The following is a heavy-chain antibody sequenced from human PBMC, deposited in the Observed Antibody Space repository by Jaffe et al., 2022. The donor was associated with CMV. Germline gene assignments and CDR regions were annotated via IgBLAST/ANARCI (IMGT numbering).Heavy chain of an antibody. Sequence: QVQLVESGGGVVLPGRSLRLSCTASGFTFSDYGMHWVRQAPGKGLEWVAVIWDDGSDQHFADSVKGRFTISRDNSKNTLYLQMNSLRAEDTAVYYCARELLWLTGTYYNMDVWGQGTTVIVSS. CDR3: ARELLWLTGTYYNMDV. V-gene: IGHV3-33*01. J-gene: IGHJ6*02. D-gene: IGHD3-10*01. CDR1: GFTFSDYG. CDR2: IWDDGSDQ.